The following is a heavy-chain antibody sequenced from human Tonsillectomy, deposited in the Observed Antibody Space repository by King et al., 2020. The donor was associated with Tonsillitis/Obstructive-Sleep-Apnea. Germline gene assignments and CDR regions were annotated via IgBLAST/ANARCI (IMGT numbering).Heavy chain of an antibody. Sequence: QLVQSGAEVKKPGASVKVSCKASGYTFTSYGISWVRQAPGQGLEWMGWISAYNGNTNYAQKLQGRVTMTTDTSTSTAYMELRSLRSDDTAVYYCARVMLDYYDSSGYYGDAFDIWGQGTMVTVSS. CDR1: GYTFTSYG. J-gene: IGHJ3*02. CDR3: ARVMLDYYDSSGYYGDAFDI. CDR2: ISAYNGNT. V-gene: IGHV1-18*01. D-gene: IGHD3-22*01.